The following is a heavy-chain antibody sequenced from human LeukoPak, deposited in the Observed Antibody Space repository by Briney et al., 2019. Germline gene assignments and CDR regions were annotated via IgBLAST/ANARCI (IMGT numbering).Heavy chain of an antibody. J-gene: IGHJ3*02. Sequence: GESLKISCVGPGYSFATRWIGWVRQMPGKGLEWMGIIYPGDSDTRYSPSFQGQVTISADKSISTAYLQWTTLKASDTAMYYCARDLAAAQNAFDIWGQGTMVTVSS. V-gene: IGHV5-51*01. D-gene: IGHD6-25*01. CDR3: ARDLAAAQNAFDI. CDR2: IYPGDSDT. CDR1: GYSFATRW.